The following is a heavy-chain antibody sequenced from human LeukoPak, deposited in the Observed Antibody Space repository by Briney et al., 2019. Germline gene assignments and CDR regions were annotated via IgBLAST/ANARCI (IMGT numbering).Heavy chain of an antibody. V-gene: IGHV4-38-2*02. CDR2: INHSGSS. Sequence: SETLSLTCSISGYSISSGYYWGWIRQPPGKGLEWIGSINHSGSSYYNPSLKSRATISVETSKNQFSLKLNSVTAADTAVYYCARWTYYYDSSGYYPKFDPWGQGILVTVSS. J-gene: IGHJ5*02. CDR1: GYSISSGYY. CDR3: ARWTYYYDSSGYYPKFDP. D-gene: IGHD3-22*01.